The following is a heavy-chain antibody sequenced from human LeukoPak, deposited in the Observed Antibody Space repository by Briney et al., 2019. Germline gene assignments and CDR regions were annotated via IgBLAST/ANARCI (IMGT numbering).Heavy chain of an antibody. CDR1: GFTFSSYA. J-gene: IGHJ6*02. CDR3: AEDSDGMDV. Sequence: GGSVRLSCAACGFTFSSYAMIWVRQVPGKGLEWGSTISGSGTSTYYADSVKGRFTISRDNSKNTLYLPMNSLRAEDTAVYYCAEDSDGMDVWGQGTTVTVSS. CDR2: ISGSGTST. V-gene: IGHV3-23*01.